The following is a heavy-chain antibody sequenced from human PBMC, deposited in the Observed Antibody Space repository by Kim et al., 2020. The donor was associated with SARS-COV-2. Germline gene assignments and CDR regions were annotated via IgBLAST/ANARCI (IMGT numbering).Heavy chain of an antibody. V-gene: IGHV3-43*01. Sequence: GGSLRLSCAASGFTFDDYTMHWVRQAPGKGLEWVSLISWDGGSTYYADSVKGRFTISRDNSKNSLYLQMNSLRTEDTALYYCAKDMYGGSQQGPGSPSDWGQGTLVTVSS. J-gene: IGHJ4*02. D-gene: IGHD1-26*01. CDR1: GFTFDDYT. CDR3: AKDMYGGSQQGPGSPSD. CDR2: ISWDGGST.